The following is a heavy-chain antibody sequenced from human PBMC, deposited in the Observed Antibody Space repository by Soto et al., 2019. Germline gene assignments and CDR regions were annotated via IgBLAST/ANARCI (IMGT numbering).Heavy chain of an antibody. V-gene: IGHV3-15*07. CDR2: IKSKTDGGTT. J-gene: IGHJ4*02. D-gene: IGHD2-2*01. Sequence: APGKGLEWVGRIKSKTDGGTTDYAAPVKGRFTISRDDSKNTLYLQMNSLKTEDTAVYYCGSLVPAAIDYWGQGTLVTVSS. CDR3: GSLVPAAIDY.